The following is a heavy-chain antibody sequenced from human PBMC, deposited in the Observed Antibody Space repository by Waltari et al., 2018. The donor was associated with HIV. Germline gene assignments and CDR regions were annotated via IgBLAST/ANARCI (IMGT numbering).Heavy chain of an antibody. D-gene: IGHD6-13*01. CDR3: ARVRYLSRLAAVCSNWFDP. CDR1: GFTFSAYY. J-gene: IGHJ5*02. CDR2: SITSGGAI. Sequence: QVQLVESGGGLVKAGGSRRLSWSAPGFTFSAYYMSCIHPAPGKVLEWVSYSITSGGAIYYADSVKGLFSVSRVNVKNSLYLQMNSLRAEDTALYYCARVRYLSRLAAVCSNWFDPWGQGTLVTVSS. V-gene: IGHV3-11*01.